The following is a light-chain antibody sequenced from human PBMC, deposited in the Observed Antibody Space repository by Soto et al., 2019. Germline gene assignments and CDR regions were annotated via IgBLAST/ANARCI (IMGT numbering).Light chain of an antibody. CDR2: DAS. V-gene: IGKV1-5*01. CDR3: QQYTYFRT. CDR1: QSISRW. Sequence: DIQMTQSPSTLSASVGDRVTITCRASQSISRWLAWHQQKPGKAPKLLIYDASSLESGVPSRFSGSGSGTEFTLTISSLQPDDFAPYYCQQYTYFRTFGQGTRLEIK. J-gene: IGKJ5*01.